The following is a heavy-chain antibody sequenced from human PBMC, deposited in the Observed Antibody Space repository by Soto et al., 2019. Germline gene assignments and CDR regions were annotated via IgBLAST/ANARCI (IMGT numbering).Heavy chain of an antibody. CDR1: GGSISGYY. D-gene: IGHD3-9*01. Sequence: PSETLSLTCTVSGGSISGYYWSWIRQSPEKGLEYIGYISYSGSTNYNPSLKSRVTTSLDTSKNQFSLKLSSVTAADTAIYYCESLILDILTGYYAFDLCGQLTMVPVS. V-gene: IGHV4-59*08. CDR3: ESLILDILTGYYAFDL. CDR2: ISYSGST. J-gene: IGHJ3*01.